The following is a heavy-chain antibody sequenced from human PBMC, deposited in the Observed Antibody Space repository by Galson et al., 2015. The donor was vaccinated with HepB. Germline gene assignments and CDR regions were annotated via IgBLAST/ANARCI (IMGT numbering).Heavy chain of an antibody. V-gene: IGHV5-10-1*01. D-gene: IGHD6-6*01. CDR2: IDPSDSYT. CDR1: GYSFTSYW. Sequence: HSGAEVKKPGESLRISCKGSGYSFTSYWISWVRQMPGKGLEWMGRIDPSDSYTNYSPSFQGHVTISADKSISTAYLQWSSLKASDTAMYYCASQSDIAARPRGRAGDYYYYGMDVWGQGTTVTVSS. J-gene: IGHJ6*02. CDR3: ASQSDIAARPRGRAGDYYYYGMDV.